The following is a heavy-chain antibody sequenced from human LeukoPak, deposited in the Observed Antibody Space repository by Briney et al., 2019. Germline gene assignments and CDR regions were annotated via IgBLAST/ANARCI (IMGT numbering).Heavy chain of an antibody. CDR3: ARATYGSGSHYNVERGGWFDP. Sequence: GASVKVSCKASGYTFTDYYMHWVRQAPGQGLEWMGWINPNSGGTNYAQKFQGWVTMTRDTSISTAYMELSRLRSDDTAVYYCARATYGSGSHYNVERGGWFDPWGQGTLVTVSS. CDR2: INPNSGGT. CDR1: GYTFTDYY. D-gene: IGHD3-10*01. V-gene: IGHV1-2*04. J-gene: IGHJ5*02.